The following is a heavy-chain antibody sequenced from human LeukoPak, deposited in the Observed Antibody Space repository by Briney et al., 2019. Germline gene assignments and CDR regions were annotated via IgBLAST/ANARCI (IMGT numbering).Heavy chain of an antibody. CDR2: IVPIFGTA. J-gene: IGHJ4*02. V-gene: IGHV1-69*13. CDR1: GGTFSSYA. Sequence: ASVNVSCKASGGTFSSYAISWVRQAPGQGLEWMGGIVPIFGTANYAQKFQGRVTITADESTSTAYMELSSLRSEDTAVYYCARAPKLNYYEGFDYWGQGTLVTVSS. D-gene: IGHD3-22*01. CDR3: ARAPKLNYYEGFDY.